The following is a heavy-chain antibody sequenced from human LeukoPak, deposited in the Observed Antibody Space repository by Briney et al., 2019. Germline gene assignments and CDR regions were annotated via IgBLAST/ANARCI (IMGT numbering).Heavy chain of an antibody. CDR3: ARMDRVVINSDDAFDI. CDR1: GFTFSSYA. V-gene: IGHV3-30*01. D-gene: IGHD3-3*01. Sequence: GGSLRLSCAASGFTFSSYAMHWVRQAPGKGLEWVAVISYDGSNKYYADSVKGRFTISRDNSENTLYLQMNSLRAEDTAVYYCARMDRVVINSDDAFDIWGQGTMVTVSS. CDR2: ISYDGSNK. J-gene: IGHJ3*02.